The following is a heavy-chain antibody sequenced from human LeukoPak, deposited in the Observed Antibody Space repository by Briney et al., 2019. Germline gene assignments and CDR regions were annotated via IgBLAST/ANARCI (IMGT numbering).Heavy chain of an antibody. J-gene: IGHJ4*02. V-gene: IGHV1-18*01. D-gene: IGHD3-16*01. Sequence: ASVKVSCKASGYTFTSYGISWVRQAPGQGLEWMGWISTYNGDTNCAQKLQGRVTMTTDTSTNTAYVELRSLRSDDTAVYYCASEGLGELTLDYWGQGTLVTVSS. CDR1: GYTFTSYG. CDR2: ISTYNGDT. CDR3: ASEGLGELTLDY.